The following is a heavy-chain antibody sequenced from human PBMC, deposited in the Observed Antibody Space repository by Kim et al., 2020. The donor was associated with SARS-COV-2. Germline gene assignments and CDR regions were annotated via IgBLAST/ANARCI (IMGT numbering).Heavy chain of an antibody. J-gene: IGHJ5*02. CDR3: AKRGSTGYFWFNP. Sequence: SETLSLTCTVSGGSIGSYYWTWIRQSPGKGLEWIGCIYDSVFDSGSTIYNPSLEGRVTISVDTSKNQFSLKLTSVTAADTAVYYCAKRGSTGYFWFNPWGQGTLVTVSS. CDR1: GGSIGSYY. V-gene: IGHV4-59*08. CDR2: IYDSVFDSGST. D-gene: IGHD3-9*01.